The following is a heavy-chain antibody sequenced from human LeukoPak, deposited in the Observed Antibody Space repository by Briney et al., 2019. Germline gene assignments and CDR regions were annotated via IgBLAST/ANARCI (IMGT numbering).Heavy chain of an antibody. J-gene: IGHJ5*02. CDR2: INPNSGGT. D-gene: IGHD5-24*01. CDR3: AREDGHSPDP. CDR1: GYTFTDYY. V-gene: IGHV1-2*02. Sequence: ASVKVSCKASGYTFTDYYIHWVRQAPGQGLGWMGWINPNSGGTTYAQNFQGRVTMTRDTSISTAYMELSRLTSDDTAVYYCAREDGHSPDPWGQGTLVTVSS.